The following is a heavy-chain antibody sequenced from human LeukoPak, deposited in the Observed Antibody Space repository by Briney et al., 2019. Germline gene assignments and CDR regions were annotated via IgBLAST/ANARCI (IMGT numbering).Heavy chain of an antibody. CDR1: GGSISSSTYY. CDR3: ASLRTGDFDY. V-gene: IGHV4-61*05. D-gene: IGHD3-10*01. J-gene: IGHJ4*02. CDR2: IYYSGST. Sequence: SETLSLTCTVSGGSISSSTYYWGWIRQPPGKGLEWIGYIYYSGSTNYNPSLKSRVTISVDTSKNQFSLKLSSVTAADTAVYYCASLRTGDFDYWGQGALVTVSS.